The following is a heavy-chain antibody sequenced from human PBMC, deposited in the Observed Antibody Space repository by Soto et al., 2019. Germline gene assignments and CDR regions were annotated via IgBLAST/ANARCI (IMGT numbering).Heavy chain of an antibody. CDR1: VFTFISYA. D-gene: IGHD6-13*01. J-gene: IGHJ4*02. CDR3: AKDGQQQLASYFDY. V-gene: IGHV3-23*01. Sequence: GWSLRLSCASSVFTFISYAMSWVRQAPGKGLEWVSAIRGSSGSTDYADSVKGRFTISRDNSKNTLYLQMNSLRAEDTAAYYCAKDGQQQLASYFDYWGRGTLVTVSS. CDR2: IRGSSGST.